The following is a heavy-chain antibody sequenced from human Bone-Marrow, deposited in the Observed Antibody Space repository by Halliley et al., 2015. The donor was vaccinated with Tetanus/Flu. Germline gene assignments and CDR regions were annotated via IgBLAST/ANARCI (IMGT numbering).Heavy chain of an antibody. J-gene: IGHJ4*02. V-gene: IGHV4-38-2*01. D-gene: IGHD1-1*01. CDR2: IFHSGSS. CDR3: ARTGVPLRGPFDF. CDR1: GYSISNAFY. Sequence: TLSLTCAVSGYSISNAFYWGWIRQPPGKGLEWIGTIFHSGSSYYNPSLQSRVTLSVDTSKNQFSLKLNSMTAADTAFYYCARTGVPLRGPFDFWGQGILVTVSS.